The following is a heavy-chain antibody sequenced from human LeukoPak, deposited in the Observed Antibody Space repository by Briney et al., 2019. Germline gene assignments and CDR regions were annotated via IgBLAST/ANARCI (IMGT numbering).Heavy chain of an antibody. J-gene: IGHJ4*02. CDR1: GGSISSYY. Sequence: PSETLSLTCTVSGGSISSYYWSWIRQPPGKGLEWIGYIYYSGSTNYNPSLKSRVTISVDTSKNQFSLKLSSVTAADTAVYYCAREKEWLRFRGFDSWGQGTLVTVSS. V-gene: IGHV4-59*12. CDR2: IYYSGST. D-gene: IGHD6-19*01. CDR3: AREKEWLRFRGFDS.